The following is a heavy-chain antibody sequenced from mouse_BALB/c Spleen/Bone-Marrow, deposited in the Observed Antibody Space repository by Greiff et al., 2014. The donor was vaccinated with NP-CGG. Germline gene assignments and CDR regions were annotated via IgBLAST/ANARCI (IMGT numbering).Heavy chain of an antibody. Sequence: VHVKQSGPELVKPGASVKMSCKASGYTFTSYVIHWVKQKPGQGLEWIGYINPYNDGTKYNEKFKGKATLTSDKSSSTAYMELSSLTSEDSAVYYCARGGYYGTSLYWYFDVWGAGTTVTVSS. V-gene: IGHV1-14*01. CDR1: GYTFTSYV. J-gene: IGHJ1*01. D-gene: IGHD1-1*01. CDR2: INPYNDGT. CDR3: ARGGYYGTSLYWYFDV.